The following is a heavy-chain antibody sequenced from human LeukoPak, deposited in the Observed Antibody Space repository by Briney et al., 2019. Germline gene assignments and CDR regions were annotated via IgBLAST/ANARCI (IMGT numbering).Heavy chain of an antibody. D-gene: IGHD6-13*01. Sequence: GRSLRLSCAASGFTFSSYAMHWVRQAPGKGLEWVAVISYDGSNKYYADSVKGRFTISRDNSKNTLYLQMNSLRVEDTAVYYCARGTGSGIAAAGFDPWGQGTLVTVSS. CDR1: GFTFSSYA. J-gene: IGHJ5*02. CDR3: ARGTGSGIAAAGFDP. CDR2: ISYDGSNK. V-gene: IGHV3-30-3*01.